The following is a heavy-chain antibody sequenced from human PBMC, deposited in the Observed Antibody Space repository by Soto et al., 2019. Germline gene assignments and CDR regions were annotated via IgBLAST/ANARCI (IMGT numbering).Heavy chain of an antibody. CDR1: GCTFSSLD. J-gene: IGHJ6*01. D-gene: IGHD3-22*01. V-gene: IGHV1-69*06. CDR2: IIPISETT. CDR3: ARALLSHSYDSDGYDSYFHAMEV. Sequence: SVKVSCKASGCTFSSLDINWVRQAPGQGLEWMGGIIPISETTNYAQIFQGRVSIVADISTSTAYMELSRLRSEDTAVYYCARALLSHSYDSDGYDSYFHAMEVWGQGTPVIVSS.